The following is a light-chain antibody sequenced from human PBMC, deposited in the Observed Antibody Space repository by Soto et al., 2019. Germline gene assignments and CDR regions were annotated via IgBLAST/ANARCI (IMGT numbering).Light chain of an antibody. CDR3: QHHNSYSQT. J-gene: IGKJ1*01. Sequence: DIQLTQSPPTLSASVGDRVTITCRASQSIRYYLAWYQQMPGKAPQLLIYGASSLQSGVPSRFSGSGSGTVFTLTISSLQPDDFATYFCQHHNSYSQTFGQGTKVEIK. CDR1: QSIRYY. V-gene: IGKV1-5*01. CDR2: GAS.